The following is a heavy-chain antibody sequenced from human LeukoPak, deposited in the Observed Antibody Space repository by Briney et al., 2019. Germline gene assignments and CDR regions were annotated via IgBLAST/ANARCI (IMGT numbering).Heavy chain of an antibody. J-gene: IGHJ5*02. D-gene: IGHD2-15*01. V-gene: IGHV4-4*07. CDR2: IYTSGST. CDR3: ARGRCSGGSCYVAWFDP. Sequence: SETLSLTCTVSGGSISSYYWSWIRQPAGEGLEWIGRIYTSGSTNYNPSLKSRVTMSVDTSKNQFSLKLSSVTAADTAVYYCARGRCSGGSCYVAWFDPWGQGTLVTVSS. CDR1: GGSISSYY.